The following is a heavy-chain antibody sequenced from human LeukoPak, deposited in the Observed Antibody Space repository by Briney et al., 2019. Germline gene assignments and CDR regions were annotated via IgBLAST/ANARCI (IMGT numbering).Heavy chain of an antibody. J-gene: IGHJ4*02. CDR1: GYTFTGYY. CDR2: INPNSGGT. D-gene: IGHD1-1*01. CDR3: ARDGRGGRIAPWDY. Sequence: ASVKVSCKASGYTFTGYYIHWVRQAPGQGLQWMGWINPNSGGTNYAQKFQGRVTMTKDTSISTAYMELSRLRSDDTAVYYCARDGRGGRIAPWDYWGQGTLVTVSS. V-gene: IGHV1-2*02.